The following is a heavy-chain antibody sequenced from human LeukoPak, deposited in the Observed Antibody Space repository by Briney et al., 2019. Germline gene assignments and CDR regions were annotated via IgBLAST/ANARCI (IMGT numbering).Heavy chain of an antibody. D-gene: IGHD1-26*01. J-gene: IGHJ4*02. Sequence: GGSLRLSCAASGFTFSSYEMNWVRQAPGKGLEWVSYISSSGITIYYADSVKGRFTISRDNAKNSVYLQMNSLRAEDTAVYYCARDASRRVGATIPGFDYWGQGTLVSVSS. CDR2: ISSSGITI. CDR1: GFTFSSYE. V-gene: IGHV3-48*03. CDR3: ARDASRRVGATIPGFDY.